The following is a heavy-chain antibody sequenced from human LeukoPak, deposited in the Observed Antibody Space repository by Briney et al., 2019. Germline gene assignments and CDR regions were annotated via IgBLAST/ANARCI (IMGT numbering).Heavy chain of an antibody. D-gene: IGHD3-9*01. CDR3: ARGDILTGYYFDY. CDR2: IIPIFGTA. Sequence: GASVKVSCKASGGTFSRYAISWGRQAPGQGLEWMGGIIPIFGTANYAQKFQGRVTITADKSTSTAYMELSSLRSEDTAVYYCARGDILTGYYFDYWGQGTLVTVSS. V-gene: IGHV1-69*06. J-gene: IGHJ4*02. CDR1: GGTFSRYA.